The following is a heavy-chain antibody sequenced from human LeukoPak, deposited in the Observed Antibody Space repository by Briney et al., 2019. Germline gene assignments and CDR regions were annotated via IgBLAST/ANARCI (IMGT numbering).Heavy chain of an antibody. V-gene: IGHV3-74*01. CDR1: GFTFSSYW. Sequence: GGSLRLSCTASGFTFSSYWMHWVRQAPGKGLVWVSHTNSDGSRTSYADSVKGRFTIPRDNAKNTLYLQMNSLRAEDTAVYYCVRDPGRSGSTPWGQGTLVTVSS. CDR3: VRDPGRSGSTP. J-gene: IGHJ5*02. D-gene: IGHD1-26*01. CDR2: TNSDGSRT.